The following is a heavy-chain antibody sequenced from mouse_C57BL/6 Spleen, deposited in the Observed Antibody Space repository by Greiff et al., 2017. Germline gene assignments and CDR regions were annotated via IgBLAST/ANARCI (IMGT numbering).Heavy chain of an antibody. J-gene: IGHJ2*01. D-gene: IGHD1-1*01. V-gene: IGHV5-12*01. Sequence: EVKVVESGGGLVQPGGSPKLSCAASGFTFSDYYMYWVRQTPEKRLEWVAYISNGGGSTYYPDTVKGRFTISRDNAKNTLYLQMSRLKSEDTAMYYCARHRDGYYGPFDYWGQGTTLTVSS. CDR2: ISNGGGST. CDR3: ARHRDGYYGPFDY. CDR1: GFTFSDYY.